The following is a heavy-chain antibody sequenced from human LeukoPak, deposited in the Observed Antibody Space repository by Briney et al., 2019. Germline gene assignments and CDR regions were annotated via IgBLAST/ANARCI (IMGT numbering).Heavy chain of an antibody. V-gene: IGHV1-69*05. D-gene: IGHD6-13*01. CDR3: AREAAAGTKGAFDI. CDR2: IIPIFGTA. J-gene: IGHJ3*02. Sequence: SVKVSCKASGGTFSSYAISWVRQAPGQGLEWMGRIIPIFGTANYAQKFQGRVTITTDESTSTAYMELSSLRSEDTAVYYCAREAAAGTKGAFDIWGQGTMVTVSS. CDR1: GGTFSSYA.